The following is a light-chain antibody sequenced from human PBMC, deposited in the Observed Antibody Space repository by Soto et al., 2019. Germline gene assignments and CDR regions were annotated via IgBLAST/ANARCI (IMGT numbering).Light chain of an antibody. CDR1: ENVGTN. CDR2: GSS. CDR3: QQYNNWGLA. J-gene: IGKJ4*01. V-gene: IGKV3D-15*01. Sequence: IVMTQSPATLSVSPGEGVTLSCRASENVGTNLAWYQQKPGQAPRLLLYGSSTRATGIPANFSGSGSGTEFTLTISSLQSEESAIYYCQQYNNWGLAFGGGTKVEIK.